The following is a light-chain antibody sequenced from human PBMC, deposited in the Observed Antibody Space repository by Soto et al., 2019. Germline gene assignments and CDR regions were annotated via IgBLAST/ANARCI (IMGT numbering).Light chain of an antibody. Sequence: DIQMTQSPSSLSASVGDRVTITCRASQSISSYLNWYQQKPGKAPKLLIYAASSLQSGVPSRFSGSGSGTDFTLTISSLQPEDFATYFCQQGYSTPYTVGQGTKVDIK. J-gene: IGKJ2*01. V-gene: IGKV1-39*01. CDR1: QSISSY. CDR3: QQGYSTPYT. CDR2: AAS.